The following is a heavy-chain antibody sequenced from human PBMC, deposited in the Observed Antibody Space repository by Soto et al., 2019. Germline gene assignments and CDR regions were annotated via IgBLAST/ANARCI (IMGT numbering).Heavy chain of an antibody. CDR1: GGTFSIYS. CDR2: IIPIFGTA. J-gene: IGHJ5*01. CDR3: ARDFAAGFS. V-gene: IGHV1-69*13. D-gene: IGHD6-13*01. Sequence: ASVKVSCKASGGTFSIYSISWVRQAPGQGLEWMGGIIPIFGTANYAQKFQGRVTITADESTSTAYMELSSLRSEDTAVYYCARDFAAGFSWGNGTLVTDYS.